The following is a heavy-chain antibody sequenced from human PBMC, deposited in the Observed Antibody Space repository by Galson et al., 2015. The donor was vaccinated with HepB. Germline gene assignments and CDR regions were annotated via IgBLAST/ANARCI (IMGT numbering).Heavy chain of an antibody. CDR2: ISSNGGNT. CDR1: GYTFTING. V-gene: IGHV1-18*01. J-gene: IGHJ4*02. D-gene: IGHD4/OR15-4a*01. CDR3: ARDRDYRFDF. Sequence: SVKVSCKASGYTFTINGISWVRQTPGQGPEWLGWISSNGGNTKYAQKYQGRITLTRDTSASTAYLELRSLRSDDTAMYYCARDRDYRFDFWGQGTLVTVSS.